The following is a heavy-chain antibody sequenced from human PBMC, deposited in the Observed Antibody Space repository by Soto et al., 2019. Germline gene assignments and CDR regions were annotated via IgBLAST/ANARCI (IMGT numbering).Heavy chain of an antibody. V-gene: IGHV3-33*01. CDR1: GFTFSNYG. CDR2: IWDDGSNK. D-gene: IGHD5-12*01. CDR3: ARKGYSGFTSYYMDV. Sequence: QVQLVESGGGVVQPGRSLRLSCAASGFTFSNYGMHWVRQAPGKGLEWVAIIWDDGSNKYYADSGKGRFPISRDNSKNTLYLQMNSLSAEDTAVYYCARKGYSGFTSYYMDVWGKGTTVTVSS. J-gene: IGHJ6*03.